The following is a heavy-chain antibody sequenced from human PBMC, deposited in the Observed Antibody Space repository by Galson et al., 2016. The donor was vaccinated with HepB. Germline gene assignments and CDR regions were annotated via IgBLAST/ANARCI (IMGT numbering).Heavy chain of an antibody. CDR1: GLTFSSYA. J-gene: IGHJ1*01. V-gene: IGHV3-23*01. CDR3: VRDRDCITTGCLDAEYFQN. D-gene: IGHD2-2*01. CDR2: IVGSGDKT. Sequence: LRLSCAASGLTFSSYAMSWVGQAPGKGLEWVSGIVGSGDKTYYADSVRGRFTVSRANAQNSLFLQMGRLSAEDTAVYYCVRDRDCITTGCLDAEYFQNWGQGTLVTVSS.